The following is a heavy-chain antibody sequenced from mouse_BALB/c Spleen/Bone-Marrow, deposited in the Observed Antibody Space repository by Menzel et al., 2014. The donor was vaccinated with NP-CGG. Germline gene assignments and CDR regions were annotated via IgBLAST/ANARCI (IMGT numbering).Heavy chain of an antibody. CDR1: GFNIKDTY. CDR3: ARDSPYAMDY. Sequence: VQLKDSGAELVKPGASVKLSCTASGFNIKDTYMHWVKQRPEQGLEWIGRIDPANGNTKYDPKFQGKAAITADTSSNKAYLQLSSLTSEDAAVYYCARDSPYAMDYWGQGTSVTVSS. CDR2: IDPANGNT. V-gene: IGHV14-3*02. J-gene: IGHJ4*01.